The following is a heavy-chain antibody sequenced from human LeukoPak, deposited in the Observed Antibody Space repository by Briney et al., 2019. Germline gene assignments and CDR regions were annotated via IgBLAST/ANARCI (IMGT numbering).Heavy chain of an antibody. CDR1: GGSISSGGYS. CDR2: IYHSGST. Sequence: PSQTLSLTCAVSGGSISSGGYSWSWIRQPPGKGLEWIGYIYHSGSTYYNPSLKSRVTISVDRSKNQFSLKLSSVTAADTAVYYCAREGIAARIAFDIWGQGTMVTVSS. D-gene: IGHD6-6*01. J-gene: IGHJ3*02. V-gene: IGHV4-30-2*01. CDR3: AREGIAARIAFDI.